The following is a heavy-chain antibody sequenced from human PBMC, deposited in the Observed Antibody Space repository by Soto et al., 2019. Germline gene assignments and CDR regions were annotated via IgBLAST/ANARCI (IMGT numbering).Heavy chain of an antibody. CDR2: IIPLFGLP. J-gene: IGHJ4*02. D-gene: IGHD2-21*01. CDR3: AFDVQTGVVYFDN. V-gene: IGHV1-69*02. CDR1: GGTFSTYT. Sequence: QVQLVQSGAEVKKPGSSVKVSCKASGGTFSTYTISWVRQAPGQGLEWLGRIIPLFGLPNHAQKFRDRVTISADNPTDTAYLEMNSLRPEDTAVYYCAFDVQTGVVYFDNWGQGTLVTVSS.